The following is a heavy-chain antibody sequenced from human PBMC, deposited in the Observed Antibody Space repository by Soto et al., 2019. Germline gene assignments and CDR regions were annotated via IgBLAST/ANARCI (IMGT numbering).Heavy chain of an antibody. CDR3: ARGPIVVVAATTFDS. Sequence: QVQLQESGPGLVKPSQTLSLTCTVSGGSISSGGYYWSWIRQHPGKGLEWIGYIYYSGSTYYNPSLKSRVTISVDTSKNQFSLKLNSVTAADTAVYYCARGPIVVVAATTFDSWGQGTLVTVSS. J-gene: IGHJ4*02. V-gene: IGHV4-31*03. CDR1: GGSISSGGYY. D-gene: IGHD2-15*01. CDR2: IYYSGST.